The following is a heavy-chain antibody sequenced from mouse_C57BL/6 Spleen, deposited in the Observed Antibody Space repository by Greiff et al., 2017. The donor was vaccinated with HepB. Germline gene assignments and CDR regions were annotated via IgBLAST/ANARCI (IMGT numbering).Heavy chain of an antibody. CDR1: GFNIKDDY. Sequence: VQLKQSGAELVRPGASVKLSCTASGFNIKDDYMHWVKQRPEQGLEWIGWIDPENGDTEYASKFQGKATITADTSSNTALQQLSSRTAEDTAVYYGTTSRYYFDYWGQGTTLTVSS. CDR2: IDPENGDT. V-gene: IGHV14-4*01. J-gene: IGHJ2*01. CDR3: TTSRYYFDY.